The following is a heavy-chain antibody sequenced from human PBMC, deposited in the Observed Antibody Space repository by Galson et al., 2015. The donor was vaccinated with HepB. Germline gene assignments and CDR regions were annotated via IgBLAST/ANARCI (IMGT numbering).Heavy chain of an antibody. Sequence: SLRLSCAASGFTFSSYCMSWVRQAPGKGLEWVANIKQDGSEKYYVDSVKGRFTISRDNAKNSLYLQMNSLRAEDTAVYYCAGVYSNSGPNWFDPWGQGSLVTVSS. J-gene: IGHJ5*02. CDR3: AGVYSNSGPNWFDP. V-gene: IGHV3-7*01. CDR1: GFTFSSYC. CDR2: IKQDGSEK. D-gene: IGHD4-11*01.